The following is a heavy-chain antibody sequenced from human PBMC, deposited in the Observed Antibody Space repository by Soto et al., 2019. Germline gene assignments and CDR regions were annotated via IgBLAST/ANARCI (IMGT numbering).Heavy chain of an antibody. D-gene: IGHD3-16*01. CDR3: ARDTTLGGVLSTWFDP. Sequence: QVQLMQSGAEVKKPGASVKVSCKASGYIFINYGITWVRQAPGQGLEWMGWINVYNGNTNYAQKFQGRVTMTTDTSTNTAYLELRSLRSDDTAVYYCARDTTLGGVLSTWFDPWGQGNLVTVSS. CDR2: INVYNGNT. J-gene: IGHJ5*02. V-gene: IGHV1-18*01. CDR1: GYIFINYG.